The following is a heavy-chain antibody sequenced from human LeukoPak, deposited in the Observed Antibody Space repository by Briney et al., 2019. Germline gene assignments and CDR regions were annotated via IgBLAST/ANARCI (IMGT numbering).Heavy chain of an antibody. CDR2: INPSGGST. V-gene: IGHV1-46*01. CDR1: GYTFTSYY. J-gene: IGHJ4*02. D-gene: IGHD3-22*01. CDR3: ARAPYYYDSSGYYYVSNYFDY. Sequence: GASVKVSCKASGYTFTSYYMHWVRQAPGQGLEWMGIINPSGGSTSYAQKFQGRVTMTRDTSTSTVYMELSSLRSEDTAVYYCARAPYYYDSSGYYYVSNYFDYWGQGTLVTVSS.